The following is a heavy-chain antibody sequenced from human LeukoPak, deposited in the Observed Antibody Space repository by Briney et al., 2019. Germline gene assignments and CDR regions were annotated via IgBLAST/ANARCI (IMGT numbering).Heavy chain of an antibody. Sequence: ASVKVSCKASGYTFTGYYMHWVRQAPGQGLEWMGWINPNSGGTNYAQKFQGRVTMTRDTSISTAYMELSRLRSDDTAVYYCAWIYCSSTSCYQTLYPDAFDIWGRGTMVTVSS. CDR3: AWIYCSSTSCYQTLYPDAFDI. V-gene: IGHV1-2*02. D-gene: IGHD2-2*01. J-gene: IGHJ3*02. CDR2: INPNSGGT. CDR1: GYTFTGYY.